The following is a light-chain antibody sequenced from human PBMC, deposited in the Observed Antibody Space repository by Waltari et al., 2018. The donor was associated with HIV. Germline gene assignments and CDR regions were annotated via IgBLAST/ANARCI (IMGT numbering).Light chain of an antibody. V-gene: IGLV1-40*01. CDR1: TSHIAAGSA. Sequence: HSVLTHPPSVSAAPGQTLTIPCPGSTSHIAAGSAVHWYPQIAGAAPKLLIYGDNNRPSGVPDRFSGSKSGTSASLAITGLQAEDAADYYCQSYDSSLVFGGGTKLTV. J-gene: IGLJ2*01. CDR2: GDN. CDR3: QSYDSSLV.